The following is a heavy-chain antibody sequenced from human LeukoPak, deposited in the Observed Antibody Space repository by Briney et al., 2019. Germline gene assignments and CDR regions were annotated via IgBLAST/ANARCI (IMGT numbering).Heavy chain of an antibody. Sequence: SETLSLTCTVSGGSISSNTYDWGWTRQPPGKGLEWIGSINYSGSTFYNPSLKSRVTISVDTSKNQFSLKLSSVTAADTAVYYCARQFSGRSDFDYWGQGTLVTVSS. D-gene: IGHD1-26*01. V-gene: IGHV4-39*01. CDR3: ARQFSGRSDFDY. J-gene: IGHJ4*02. CDR2: INYSGST. CDR1: GGSISSNTYD.